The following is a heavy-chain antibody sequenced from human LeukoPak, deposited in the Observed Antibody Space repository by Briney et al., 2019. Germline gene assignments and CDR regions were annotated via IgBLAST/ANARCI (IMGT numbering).Heavy chain of an antibody. CDR1: GFTVSDAW. J-gene: IGHJ4*02. V-gene: IGHV3-15*01. CDR2: VKTKSEDGAR. Sequence: GGSLRLSCEVSGFTVSDAWMSWVRQAPGKGLEWVGRVKTKSEDGARDYAAPVKGRFTISRDNSKNTLYLQMNSLKTEDTAVYYCTRDQTPYYWGQGTLVTVSS. CDR3: TRDQTPYY.